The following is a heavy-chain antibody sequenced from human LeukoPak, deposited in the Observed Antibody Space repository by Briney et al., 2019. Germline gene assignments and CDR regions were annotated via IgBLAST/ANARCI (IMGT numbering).Heavy chain of an antibody. CDR2: INPSGGST. D-gene: IGHD4-17*01. J-gene: IGHJ4*02. V-gene: IGHV1-46*01. Sequence: GASVKVSCKASGITFTTYYMHWVRQAPGQGLEWMGIINPSGGSTGYAQKFQGRVTMTRDTSTSTVYMELSSLRSEDTAVYYCAAGDLVYDYWGQGTLVTVSS. CDR1: GITFTTYY. CDR3: AAGDLVYDY.